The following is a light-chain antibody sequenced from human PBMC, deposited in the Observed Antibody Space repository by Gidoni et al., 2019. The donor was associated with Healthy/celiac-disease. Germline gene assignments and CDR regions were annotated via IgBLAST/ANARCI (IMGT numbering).Light chain of an antibody. Sequence: QSVLTQPPSVSGAPGQWVTISCTGSSSNIGAGYDVHWYQQLPGTAPKLLIYGNSNRPSGVPDRFSGSKSGTSASLASTGLQAEDEADYYCQSYDSSLSGSRVFGGGTKLTVL. V-gene: IGLV1-40*01. CDR2: GNS. CDR1: SSNIGAGYD. CDR3: QSYDSSLSGSRV. J-gene: IGLJ2*01.